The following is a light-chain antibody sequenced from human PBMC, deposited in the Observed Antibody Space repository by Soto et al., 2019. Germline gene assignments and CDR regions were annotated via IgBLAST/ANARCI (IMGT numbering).Light chain of an antibody. CDR2: DVS. V-gene: IGLV2-14*01. CDR3: SSYTSSSTRV. CDR1: SSDVGGYNY. Sequence: QSALTQPASVSGSPGQSITISCTGTSSDVGGYNYVSWYQQHPGKAPKPMIYDVSNRPSGVSNRFSGSKSGNTASLTISRLQAEDEADYYCSSYTSSSTRVFGTGTKLTVL. J-gene: IGLJ1*01.